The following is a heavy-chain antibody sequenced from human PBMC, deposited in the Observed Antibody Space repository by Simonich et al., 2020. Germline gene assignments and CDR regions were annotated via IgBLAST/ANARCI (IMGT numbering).Heavy chain of an antibody. J-gene: IGHJ2*01. CDR1: GYTFTSYY. CDR3: ARKGPHLDWYFDL. V-gene: IGHV1-46*01. Sequence: QVQLVQSGAEVKKPGASVKVSCKASGYTFTSYYMHWVRQAPGQGLEWMGIINPSGGSTSYAQKFQGRVTMTRDTSTSTVYMGLSSLRSEDTAVYYCARKGPHLDWYFDLWGRGTLVTVSS. CDR2: INPSGGST.